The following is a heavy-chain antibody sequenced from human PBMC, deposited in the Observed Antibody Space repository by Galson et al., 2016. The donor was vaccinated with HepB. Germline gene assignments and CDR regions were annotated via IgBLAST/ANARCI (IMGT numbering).Heavy chain of an antibody. D-gene: IGHD6-13*01. Sequence: SVKVSCKASGYTLTTHGISWVRQAPGQGLEWMGWISAYNGNTNYAQKFQGRVTMTTDTSTSTAYMELRSLRSDDTAIYYCLRSPRRIPTYGTNWFDPWGQGTLVTVSS. J-gene: IGHJ5*02. CDR2: ISAYNGNT. CDR3: LRSPRRIPTYGTNWFDP. V-gene: IGHV1-18*04. CDR1: GYTLTTHG.